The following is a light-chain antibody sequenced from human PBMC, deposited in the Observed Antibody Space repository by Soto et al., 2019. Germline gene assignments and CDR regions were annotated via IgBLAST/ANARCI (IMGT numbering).Light chain of an antibody. CDR1: SSNIGAGHD. V-gene: IGLV1-40*01. J-gene: IGLJ2*01. CDR2: SNI. Sequence: QSVLTQPPSVSGAPGQWVTISCTGRSSNIGAGHDVQWYQHLPGTAPKLLIYSNIIRPSGVPDRFSGSQSGTSASLAIAGLQAEDEADYYCQSFDSSLNVVFGGGTKLTVL. CDR3: QSFDSSLNVV.